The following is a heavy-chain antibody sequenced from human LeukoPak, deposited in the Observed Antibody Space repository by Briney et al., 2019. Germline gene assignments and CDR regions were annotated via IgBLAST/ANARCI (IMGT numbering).Heavy chain of an antibody. V-gene: IGHV3-48*01. CDR3: ARGRIVGTTYSFDP. D-gene: IGHD1-26*01. J-gene: IGHJ5*02. CDR1: GFTFSSYR. Sequence: GGSLRLSCEASGFTFSSYRMNWVRQAPGKGPEWVSQISTGSGTIHYIDSVKGRFTISRDNAKNSLYLQMNSLRAEDTAVYYCARGRIVGTTYSFDPWGQGTLVTVSS. CDR2: ISTGSGTI.